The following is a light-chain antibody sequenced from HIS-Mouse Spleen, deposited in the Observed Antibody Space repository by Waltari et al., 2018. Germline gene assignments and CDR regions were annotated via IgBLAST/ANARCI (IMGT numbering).Light chain of an antibody. CDR3: NSRDSSGNHLV. CDR1: SLRSYS. CDR2: GNN. J-gene: IGLJ2*01. Sequence: SSELTQDPAVSVALRQTVRLTCQGHSLRSYSASWYQQTPGQAPVLVIYGNNNRPSGIPDRYSGSSSGNTASLTITGAQAEDEADYYCNSRDSSGNHLVFGGGTKLTVL. V-gene: IGLV3-19*01.